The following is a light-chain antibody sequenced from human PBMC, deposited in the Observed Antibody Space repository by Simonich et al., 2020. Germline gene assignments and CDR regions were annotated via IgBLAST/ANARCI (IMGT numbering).Light chain of an antibody. V-gene: IGKV2-30*02. CDR2: KVS. CDR3: RQGTHWPIT. CDR1: QSLVHSDGNTY. Sequence: DVVMTQSPLSLPVTLGQPASLSCRSSQSLVHSDGNTYLNWFQQRPGQSPRSLIYKVSNRDSGVPDRFSGSGTGTDFTLKISRVEAEDVGVYYCRQGTHWPITFGQGTRLEIK. J-gene: IGKJ5*01.